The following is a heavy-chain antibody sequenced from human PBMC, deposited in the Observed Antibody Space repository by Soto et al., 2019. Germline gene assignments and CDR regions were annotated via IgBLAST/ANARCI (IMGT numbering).Heavy chain of an antibody. CDR1: GYSFTSYW. CDR3: ARQGGDFWSGTYPTYYYYYIDL. J-gene: IGHJ6*03. Sequence: EVQLVQSGAEVKKPGESLKISCKGSGYSFTSYWIGWVRQMPGKGLEWMGIIYPGDSDTRYSPSFQGQVTISADKSISTAYLQWSSLKASDTAMYYCARQGGDFWSGTYPTYYYYYIDLWGKGTTVTVSS. V-gene: IGHV5-51*01. D-gene: IGHD3-3*01. CDR2: IYPGDSDT.